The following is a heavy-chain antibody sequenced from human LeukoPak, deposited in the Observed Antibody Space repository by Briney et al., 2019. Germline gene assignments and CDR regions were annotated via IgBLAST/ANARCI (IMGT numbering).Heavy chain of an antibody. Sequence: SETLSLTCTVSGDSISSSSYYWGWIRQPPGKGLEWIGSIYYSGSTYYNPSLKSRVSISMDTSKNQFSLKLNSVTAADTAVYYCAQLMGYWGRGTLVTVSS. J-gene: IGHJ4*02. D-gene: IGHD1-1*01. V-gene: IGHV4-39*07. CDR3: AQLMGY. CDR2: IYYSGST. CDR1: GDSISSSSYY.